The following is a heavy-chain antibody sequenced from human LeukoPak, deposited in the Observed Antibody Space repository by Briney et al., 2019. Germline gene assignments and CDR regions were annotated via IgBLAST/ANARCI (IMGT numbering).Heavy chain of an antibody. Sequence: GRSLRLSCAASGFTFDDYAMHWVRQAPGEGLEWVSGISWNSGSIGYADSVRGRFTISRDNAKNSLYLQMNSLRAEDTALYYCAKVGSSGTKESDYWGQGTLVTVSS. CDR3: AKVGSSGTKESDY. J-gene: IGHJ4*02. D-gene: IGHD6-6*01. CDR2: ISWNSGSI. V-gene: IGHV3-9*01. CDR1: GFTFDDYA.